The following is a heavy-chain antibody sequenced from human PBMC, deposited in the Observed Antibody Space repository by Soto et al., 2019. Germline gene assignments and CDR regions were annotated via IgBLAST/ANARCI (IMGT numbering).Heavy chain of an antibody. CDR2: IIPIFGTA. J-gene: IGHJ2*01. CDR3: ARAEYSRSGTIYWYFDL. Sequence: QVQLVQSGAEVKKPGSSVKVSCKASGGTFSSYAISWVRQAPGQGLEWMGGIIPIFGTANYAQKFQGRVTITADESTSTAYMELSSLRSEDTAVYYCARAEYSRSGTIYWYFDLWGRGTLVTVSS. D-gene: IGHD6-6*01. V-gene: IGHV1-69*01. CDR1: GGTFSSYA.